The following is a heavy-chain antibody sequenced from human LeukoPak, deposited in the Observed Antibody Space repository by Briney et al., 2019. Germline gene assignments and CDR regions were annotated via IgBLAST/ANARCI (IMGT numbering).Heavy chain of an antibody. CDR1: GYTFTGYY. CDR2: INPNSGGT. CDR3: ARDFRELFDY. V-gene: IGHV1-2*02. Sequence: ASVKVSCKASGYTFTGYYMHWVRQAPGQGLEWMGWINPNSGGTNYAQKFQGRVTMTRDTSTSTVYMELSSLRSEDTAVYYCARDFRELFDYWGQGTLVTVSS. D-gene: IGHD1-7*01. J-gene: IGHJ4*02.